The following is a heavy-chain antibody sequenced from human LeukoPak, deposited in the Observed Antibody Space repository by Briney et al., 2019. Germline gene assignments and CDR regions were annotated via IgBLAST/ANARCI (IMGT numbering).Heavy chain of an antibody. D-gene: IGHD5-24*01. V-gene: IGHV4-34*01. CDR1: GGSFSGYY. Sequence: PSETLSLTCAVYGGSFSGYYWSWIRQPPGKGLEWIGEINRSGSTNYNPSLKSRVTISVDTSKNQFSLKLSSVTAADTAVYYCARKMATTRGYFDYWGQGTLVTVSS. J-gene: IGHJ4*02. CDR3: ARKMATTRGYFDY. CDR2: INRSGST.